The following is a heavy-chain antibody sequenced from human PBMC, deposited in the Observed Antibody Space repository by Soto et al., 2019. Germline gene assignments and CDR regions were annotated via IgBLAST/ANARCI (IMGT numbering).Heavy chain of an antibody. J-gene: IGHJ6*03. Sequence: ASVKVSCKASGYTFTSYDINWVRQATGQGLEWMGWMNPNSGNTGYAQKFQGRVTMTRNTSISTAYMELSSLRSEDTAVYFCARGYCSSTSCQYYMDAWGKGTTVTVSS. CDR1: GYTFTSYD. CDR2: MNPNSGNT. D-gene: IGHD2-2*01. CDR3: ARGYCSSTSCQYYMDA. V-gene: IGHV1-8*01.